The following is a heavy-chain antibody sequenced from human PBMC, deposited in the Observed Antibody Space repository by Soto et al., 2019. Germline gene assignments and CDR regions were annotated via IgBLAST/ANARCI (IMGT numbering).Heavy chain of an antibody. J-gene: IGHJ6*02. D-gene: IGHD3-22*01. CDR1: GGSIISGDYY. Sequence: KPSETLSLTCTVSGGSIISGDYYWIWIRQPPGKGLEWIGYIYYSGSTYSAPSLKSRVAISVDTSKNQFSLKLRSVTAADTAVYYCARVAPMNYYYGMDVWGQGTTVTVSS. CDR3: ARVAPMNYYYGMDV. CDR2: IYYSGST. V-gene: IGHV4-30-4*01.